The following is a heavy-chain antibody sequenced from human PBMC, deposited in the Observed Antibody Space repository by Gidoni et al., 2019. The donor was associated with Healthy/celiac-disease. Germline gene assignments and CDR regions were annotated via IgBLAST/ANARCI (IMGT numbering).Heavy chain of an antibody. CDR2: IKQDGSEK. J-gene: IGHJ4*02. CDR3: ARSSSSSWYYFDY. V-gene: IGHV3-7*01. D-gene: IGHD6-13*01. Sequence: EVQLVESGGGLVQPGGSLRLSCAASGFTFSSYWMSWVRQAPGKGLEWVANIKQDGSEKYYVDSVKGRFTISRDNAKNSLYLQMNSLRAEDTAVYYCARSSSSSWYYFDYWSQGTLVTVSS. CDR1: GFTFSSYW.